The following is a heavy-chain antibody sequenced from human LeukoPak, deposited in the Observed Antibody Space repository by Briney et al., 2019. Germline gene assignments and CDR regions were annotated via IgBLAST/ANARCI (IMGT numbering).Heavy chain of an antibody. CDR2: INPNSGGT. V-gene: IGHV1-2*02. J-gene: IGHJ4*02. CDR3: ARVPRAVPPAYYFDY. Sequence: AASVKVSCKASGYTFTGYYIHWVRQAPGQGLEWVGWINPNSGGTNYAQRFQGRVTITRDTSISTAYMELSRLRSDDTAVYYCARVPRAVPPAYYFDYWGQGPLVTVSS. CDR1: GYTFTGYY. D-gene: IGHD2-2*01.